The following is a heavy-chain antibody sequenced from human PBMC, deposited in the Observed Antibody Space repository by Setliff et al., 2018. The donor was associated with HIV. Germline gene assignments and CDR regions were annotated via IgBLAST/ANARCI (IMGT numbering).Heavy chain of an antibody. Sequence: ASVKVSCKASGYTFTDYYIHWVRQAPGQGLEWMGMINPSGGSASYAQKFQGRVTMSRDTSTSTVYMELSSLRSEDTAVYYCARDYFDSSAYHYGFGAFDIWGQGTMVTVS. V-gene: IGHV1-46*01. CDR1: GYTFTDYY. CDR2: INPSGGSA. D-gene: IGHD3-22*01. CDR3: ARDYFDSSAYHYGFGAFDI. J-gene: IGHJ3*02.